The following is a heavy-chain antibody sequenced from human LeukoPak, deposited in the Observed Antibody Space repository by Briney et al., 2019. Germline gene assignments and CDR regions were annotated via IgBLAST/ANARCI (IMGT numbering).Heavy chain of an antibody. J-gene: IGHJ4*02. D-gene: IGHD3-16*01. Sequence: KSSETVSLTCTVSGDSISTYQWSWIRQPPGKGLEWIGYISYSGGTMYKPSLRSRVTISIDTSKNQFSLKLSSVTAADTAVYYCARVGRGDHTWGSYSFDYWGQGALVTVSS. CDR3: ARVGRGDHTWGSYSFDY. V-gene: IGHV4-59*01. CDR2: ISYSGGT. CDR1: GDSISTYQ.